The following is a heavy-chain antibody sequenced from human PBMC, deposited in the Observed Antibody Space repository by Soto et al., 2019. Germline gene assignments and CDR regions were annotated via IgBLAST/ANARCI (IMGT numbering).Heavy chain of an antibody. D-gene: IGHD1-26*01. Sequence: QVQLQESGPGLVKPSQTLSLTCTVSGGSISSGFFFWSWLRQTPGKGLEWIGYTFHTGATHFNASLESRLSMSVDTSKNQFSMRLASVTAAYTAVYYCARAGHVGAARSCCHTFWGQGVPVTVSS. J-gene: IGHJ4*02. CDR1: GGSISSGFFF. CDR3: ARAGHVGAARSCCHTF. V-gene: IGHV4-30-4*01. CDR2: TFHTGAT.